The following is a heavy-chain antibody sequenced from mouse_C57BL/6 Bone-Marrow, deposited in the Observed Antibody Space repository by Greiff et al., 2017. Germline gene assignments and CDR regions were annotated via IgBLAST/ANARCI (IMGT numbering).Heavy chain of an antibody. J-gene: IGHJ1*03. CDR2: INPSSGYT. D-gene: IGHD1-1*01. V-gene: IGHV1-7*01. CDR3: GHYYGRSYWYFDG. CDR1: GYTFTSYW. Sequence: VQLQESGAELAKPGASVKLSCKASGYTFTSYWMHWVKQRPGQGLEWIGYINPSSGYTKYNQKFKDKATLTADKSSSTAYMQLSSLTSEDSAVYYCGHYYGRSYWYFDGWGTGTTVTVAS.